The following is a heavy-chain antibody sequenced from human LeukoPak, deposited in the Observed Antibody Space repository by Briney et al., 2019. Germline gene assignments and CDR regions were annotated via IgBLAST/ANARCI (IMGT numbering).Heavy chain of an antibody. Sequence: PSQTLSLTCTVSGGSISSGGYYWSWIRQHPGKGLEWIGYIYYSGSTYYNPSLKSRVTISVDTSKNQFSLKLSSVTAADTAVYYCARPHGSSTSWMDVWGKGTTVTVSS. CDR1: GGSISSGGYY. CDR3: ARPHGSSTSWMDV. D-gene: IGHD2-2*01. CDR2: IYYSGST. V-gene: IGHV4-31*03. J-gene: IGHJ6*04.